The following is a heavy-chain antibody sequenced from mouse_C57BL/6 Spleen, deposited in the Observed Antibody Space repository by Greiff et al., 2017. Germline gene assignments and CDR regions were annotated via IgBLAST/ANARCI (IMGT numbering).Heavy chain of an antibody. CDR3: ARLITTVVAHFDY. D-gene: IGHD1-1*01. J-gene: IGHJ2*01. CDR1: GFTFSSYG. CDR2: ISSGGSYT. V-gene: IGHV5-6*01. Sequence: EVMLVESGGDLVKPGGSLKLSCAASGFTFSSYGMSWVRQTPDKRLEWVATISSGGSYTYYPDSVKGRFTISRDNAKNTLYLQMSSLKSEDTAMYYCARLITTVVAHFDYWGQGTTLTVSS.